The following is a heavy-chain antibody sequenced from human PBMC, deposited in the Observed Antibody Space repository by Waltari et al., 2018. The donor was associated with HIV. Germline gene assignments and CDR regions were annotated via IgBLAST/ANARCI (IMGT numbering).Heavy chain of an antibody. Sequence: EVQLLESGGGLVQPGGSLSLSCAASGFTFRSSAMSWVRQAPGKGLEWVSAISGSGGSTYYADSVKGRFTISRDNSKNTLYLQMNSLRAEDTAVYYCAKDADGDYYFDYWGQGTLVTVSS. J-gene: IGHJ4*02. CDR1: GFTFRSSA. CDR2: ISGSGGST. D-gene: IGHD4-17*01. V-gene: IGHV3-23*01. CDR3: AKDADGDYYFDY.